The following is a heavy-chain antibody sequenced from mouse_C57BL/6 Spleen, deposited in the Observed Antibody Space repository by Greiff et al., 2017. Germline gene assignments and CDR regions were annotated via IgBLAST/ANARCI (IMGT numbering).Heavy chain of an antibody. Sequence: EVQLQESGPELVKPGASVKISCKASGYSFTGYYMHWVKQSHGNILEWIGYIYPYNGVSSYNQKFKGKATLTVDKSSSTAYMELRSPTSEDSAVYYWARGEDGNYGSYWGQRTLGTVSA. J-gene: IGHJ3*01. D-gene: IGHD2-1*01. CDR1: GYSFTGYY. CDR3: ARGEDGNYGSY. V-gene: IGHV1-31*01. CDR2: IYPYNGVS.